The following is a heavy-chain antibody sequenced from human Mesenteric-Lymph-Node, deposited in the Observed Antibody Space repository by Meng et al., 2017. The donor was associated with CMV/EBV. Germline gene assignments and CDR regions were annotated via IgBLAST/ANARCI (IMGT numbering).Heavy chain of an antibody. CDR1: GYTFTSYA. V-gene: IGHV7-4-1*02. D-gene: IGHD3-10*01. Sequence: SGYTFTSYAMNWVRQAPGQGLEWMGWINTNTGNPTYAQGSTGRFVFSLDTSVSTAYLQISSLKAEDTAVYYCARGPLWFGESYFDYWGQGTLVTVSS. J-gene: IGHJ4*02. CDR3: ARGPLWFGESYFDY. CDR2: INTNTGNP.